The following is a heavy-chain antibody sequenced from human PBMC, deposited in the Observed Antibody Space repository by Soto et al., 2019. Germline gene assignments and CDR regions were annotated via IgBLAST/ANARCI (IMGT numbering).Heavy chain of an antibody. D-gene: IGHD5-12*01. J-gene: IGHJ3*01. Sequence: EVQLVESGGGLVKPGGSLRLSCAASGFTFSSYSMNWVRQAPGKGLEWVSSISSSSSYIYYADSVKGRFTISRDNAKNSLSLQRASLRVEDTAVYYCARGYWSKNGYDTFGLVAFEFWGQGTMVTVSS. CDR3: ARGYWSKNGYDTFGLVAFEF. CDR2: ISSSSSYI. V-gene: IGHV3-21*01. CDR1: GFTFSSYS.